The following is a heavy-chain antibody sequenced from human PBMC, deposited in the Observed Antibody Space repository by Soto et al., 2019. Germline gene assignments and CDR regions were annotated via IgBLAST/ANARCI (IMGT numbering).Heavy chain of an antibody. V-gene: IGHV1-69*12. J-gene: IGHJ6*02. Sequence: QVQLVQSGAEVKKPGSSVKVSCKASGGTFSSYAISWVRQAPGQGLEWMGGIIPIFGTANYAQKFQGRVTSTADESTSKAYMELSSLRSEDTAVYYCASVLELHYYYGMDVWGQGTTVTVSS. D-gene: IGHD1-7*01. CDR1: GGTFSSYA. CDR3: ASVLELHYYYGMDV. CDR2: IIPIFGTA.